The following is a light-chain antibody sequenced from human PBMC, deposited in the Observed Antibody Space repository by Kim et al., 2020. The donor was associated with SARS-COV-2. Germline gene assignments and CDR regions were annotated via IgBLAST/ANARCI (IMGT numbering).Light chain of an antibody. CDR1: SSDVGGYNY. J-gene: IGLJ1*01. CDR3: SSYTSSSTYV. V-gene: IGLV2-14*04. Sequence: GQSITISCTGTSSDVGGYNYGSWYQQHPGEAPKLMIYDVSKRPSGVSNRFSGSKSGNTASLTISGLQAEDEADYYCSSYTSSSTYVFGTGTKVTVL. CDR2: DVS.